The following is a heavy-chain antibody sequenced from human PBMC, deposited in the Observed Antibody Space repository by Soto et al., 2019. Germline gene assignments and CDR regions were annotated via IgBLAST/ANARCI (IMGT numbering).Heavy chain of an antibody. D-gene: IGHD4-17*01. Sequence: EVQLLESGGGLVQPGGSLRLSSAASGFTFSSYAMSWVRQAPGKGLEWVSAISGSGGSTYYAASVKGRFTISRDNSENTLYLKMNSLRAEATAVYYCAKVPTVAILACWGQGTLVTVSS. CDR3: AKVPTVAILAC. V-gene: IGHV3-23*01. J-gene: IGHJ4*02. CDR1: GFTFSSYA. CDR2: ISGSGGST.